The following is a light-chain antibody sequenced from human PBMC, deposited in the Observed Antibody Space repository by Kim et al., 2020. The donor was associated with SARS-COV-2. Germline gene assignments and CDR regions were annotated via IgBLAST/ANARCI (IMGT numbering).Light chain of an antibody. CDR1: SSNIGAGYD. Sequence: QSVLTQPPSVSGAPGQRVTISCTGSSSNIGAGYDVHWYQQRPGTVPKLLIFGSANRPSGVPDRFSGSKSGTSASLAITGLQSEDEADYYCQSFDSTLSGWVFGGGTQLTVL. V-gene: IGLV1-40*01. CDR3: QSFDSTLSGWV. CDR2: GSA. J-gene: IGLJ3*02.